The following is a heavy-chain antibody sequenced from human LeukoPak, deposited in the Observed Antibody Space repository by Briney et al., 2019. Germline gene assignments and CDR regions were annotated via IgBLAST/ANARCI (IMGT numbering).Heavy chain of an antibody. CDR1: GFTFSSYA. D-gene: IGHD5-18*01. J-gene: IGHJ4*02. V-gene: IGHV3-23*01. CDR3: AKEAGYTYGTDFDS. CDR2: ISGSGSNA. Sequence: GGSLRLSCAASGFTFSSYAMSWVRQAPGKGLDWVSVISGSGSNAYYADSVKGRFTISRDNSKNTLYLQMNSLRAEDTAVYYYAKEAGYTYGTDFDSWGQGTLVTVSS.